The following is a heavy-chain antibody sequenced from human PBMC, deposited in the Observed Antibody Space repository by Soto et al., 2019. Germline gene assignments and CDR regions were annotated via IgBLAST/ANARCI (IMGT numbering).Heavy chain of an antibody. J-gene: IGHJ4*02. V-gene: IGHV2-5*02. D-gene: IGHD3-3*01. CDR3: AHSVPRTVFVVVTTTAIYFDF. CDR2: IYWDDDK. CDR1: GFSLTTSGVG. Sequence: QITLNESGPTPVKPRQTLTLTCTFSGFSLTTSGVGVGWIRQSPGKAPEWLALIYWDDDKRYSPSLKSRLTITKDTSKNQVVLTMADLDPADTATYSCAHSVPRTVFVVVTTTAIYFDFWGQGTPVAVSS.